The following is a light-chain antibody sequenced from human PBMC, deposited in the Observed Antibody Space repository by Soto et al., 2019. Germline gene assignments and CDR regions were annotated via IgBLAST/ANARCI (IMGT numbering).Light chain of an antibody. J-gene: IGLJ1*01. CDR1: ASDVGVYNY. Sequence: QSALTQPASVSGSPGQSITISCTGTASDVGVYNYISWYQHHPGKAPKLMIFEVSNRPSGVSNRFSGSKSGNTASLTISGLQAEDEADYFCSSNTGSSTPYVFGTGTKLTVL. V-gene: IGLV2-14*01. CDR2: EVS. CDR3: SSNTGSSTPYV.